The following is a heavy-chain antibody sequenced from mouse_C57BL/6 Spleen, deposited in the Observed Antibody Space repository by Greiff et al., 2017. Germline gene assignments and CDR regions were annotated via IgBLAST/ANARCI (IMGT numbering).Heavy chain of an antibody. Sequence: DVQLVESGPGLVKPSQSLSLTCSVTGYSITSGYYWNWIRQFPGNKLEWMGYISYDGSNNYNPSLKNRISITRDTSKNQFFLKLNSVTTEDTATYYCARDEDDYAWFAYWGQGTLVTVSA. CDR3: ARDEDDYAWFAY. V-gene: IGHV3-6*01. J-gene: IGHJ3*01. CDR2: ISYDGSN. D-gene: IGHD2-4*01. CDR1: GYSITSGYY.